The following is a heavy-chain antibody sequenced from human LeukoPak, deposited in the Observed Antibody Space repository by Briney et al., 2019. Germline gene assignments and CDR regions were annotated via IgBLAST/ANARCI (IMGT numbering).Heavy chain of an antibody. CDR2: IYYSGST. D-gene: IGHD4-17*01. CDR3: ARGSRDYGDYIDY. J-gene: IGHJ4*02. V-gene: IGHV4-59*01. Sequence: SETLSLTCTVSGGSISSYYWSWIRQPPGKGLEWIGYIYYSGSTNYNPSLKSRVTISVDTSKNQFSLKLSSVTAADTAVYYCARGSRDYGDYIDYWGQGALVTVSS. CDR1: GGSISSYY.